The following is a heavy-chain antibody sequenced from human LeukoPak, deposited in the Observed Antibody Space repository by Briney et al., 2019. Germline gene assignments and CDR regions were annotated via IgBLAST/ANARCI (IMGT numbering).Heavy chain of an antibody. V-gene: IGHV1-46*01. CDR2: INPTGDST. Sequence: ASVKVSCKASGYTFTSYYMHWVRQAPGQGLEWMGLINPTGDSTGYAQKFQGRVTMTRDMSTSTDFMELSSLRSGDTAVYYLARDNSVGDTAWWFDPWGQGTLVTVSS. J-gene: IGHJ5*02. CDR3: ARDNSVGDTAWWFDP. D-gene: IGHD1-26*01. CDR1: GYTFTSYY.